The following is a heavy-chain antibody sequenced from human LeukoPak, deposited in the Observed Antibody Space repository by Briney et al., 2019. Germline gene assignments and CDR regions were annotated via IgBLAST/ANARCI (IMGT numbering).Heavy chain of an antibody. V-gene: IGHV4-38-2*01. Sequence: SETLSLTCAVSGSSIRSGYYWGWIRRPPGKGLEWIGSISDSGSTYHNQALKGRAIVSIDTSKNQFSLRVSSVTAADAAVYFCARHAKSCTSGLCQRNCYFYYIDVWGKGTTVTVSS. D-gene: IGHD2-8*01. CDR2: ISDSGST. CDR1: GSSIRSGYY. CDR3: ARHAKSCTSGLCQRNCYFYYIDV. J-gene: IGHJ6*03.